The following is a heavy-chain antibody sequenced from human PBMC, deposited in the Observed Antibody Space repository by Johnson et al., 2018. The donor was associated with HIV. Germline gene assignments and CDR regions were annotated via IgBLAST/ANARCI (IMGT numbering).Heavy chain of an antibody. CDR3: ATDLDVLLWFGDAFDM. D-gene: IGHD3-10*01. CDR1: GFTFSSYA. J-gene: IGHJ3*02. CDR2: ISYDGSNE. Sequence: QLQLVESGGGVVQPGRSLILSCAASGFTFSSYAMHWVRQAPGKGLEWVAVISYDGSNEYQRDSVKGRFSISRDNSKNTVYLETNSLRPEDTAVYYCATDLDVLLWFGDAFDMRGRGTMVTVSS. V-gene: IGHV3-30*04.